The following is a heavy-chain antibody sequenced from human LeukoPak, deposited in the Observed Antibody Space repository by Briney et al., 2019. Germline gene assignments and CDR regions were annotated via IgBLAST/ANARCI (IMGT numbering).Heavy chain of an antibody. Sequence: GASVKVSCKASGYTFTSYYMHWVRQAPGQGLEWMGIINPRDASTTYAQKFQGRVTMTRDTSTRTAYMDLSSLRSEDTAAYYCATWGSSSSPLPGMDVWGQGTTVTVSS. V-gene: IGHV1-46*01. J-gene: IGHJ6*02. D-gene: IGHD6-13*01. CDR1: GYTFTSYY. CDR3: ATWGSSSSPLPGMDV. CDR2: INPRDAST.